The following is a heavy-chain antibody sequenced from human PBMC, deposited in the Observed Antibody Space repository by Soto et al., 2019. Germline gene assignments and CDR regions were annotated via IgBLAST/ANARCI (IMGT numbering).Heavy chain of an antibody. CDR1: GYIFVNYG. J-gene: IGHJ6*02. CDR2: IKPYTGNT. V-gene: IGHV1-18*01. D-gene: IGHD3-16*01. Sequence: QVQLVQSGDEVKKPGASVKVSCKASGYIFVNYGIAWVRQAPGQVLEWMGWIKPYTGNTLSATKVQVRLTMTTDTSTSTAYMDLGSLTSDDTALYYCVMVDNYVTPTPQDVWGQVTKVTVSS. CDR3: VMVDNYVTPTPQDV.